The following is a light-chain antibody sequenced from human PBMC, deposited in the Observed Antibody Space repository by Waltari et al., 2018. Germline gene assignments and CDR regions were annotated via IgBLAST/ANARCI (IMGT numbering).Light chain of an antibody. J-gene: IGLJ1*01. CDR1: TGPVPRGYF. CDR2: SAN. Sequence: QTVVTQEPSLTVSPGGTVTLTCASSTGPVPRGYFPTWFQQRPGQPPRSLIYSANNKHSWTPARFSGSLIGGKAALTLSGVQPEDEADYYCLLFYGGAYVFGTGTKLTVL. V-gene: IGLV7-43*01. CDR3: LLFYGGAYV.